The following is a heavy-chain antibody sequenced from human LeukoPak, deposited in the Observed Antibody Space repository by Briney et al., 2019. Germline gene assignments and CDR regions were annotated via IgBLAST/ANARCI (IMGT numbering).Heavy chain of an antibody. CDR3: AHRGLPEGPYYFYGMDV. D-gene: IGHD1-14*01. CDR2: IFWNDDK. CDR1: GFSLSSSGVG. V-gene: IGHV2-5*01. Sequence: SGPTLVKPTQTLTLTCSFSGFSLSSSGVGVGLIRQPPGKALEWLALIFWNDDKRYSPSLKSRLTITKDTSKNQVVLTMTNMDPVDTATYYCAHRGLPEGPYYFYGMDVWGQGTTVTVSS. J-gene: IGHJ6*02.